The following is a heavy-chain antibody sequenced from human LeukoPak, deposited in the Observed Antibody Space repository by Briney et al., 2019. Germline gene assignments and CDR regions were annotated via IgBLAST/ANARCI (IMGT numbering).Heavy chain of an antibody. J-gene: IGHJ5*02. D-gene: IGHD3-16*02. CDR1: GYTFTTYT. Sequence: AASVKVSCKASGYTFTTYTMNWVRQAPGQGLEWMGWINTNTGNPTYAQGFTGRFVFSVDTSVSTAYLQIDSLKAEDTAVYYCARAHSRYGELSSPLPWGQGTLVTVSS. CDR3: ARAHSRYGELSSPLP. V-gene: IGHV7-4-1*01. CDR2: INTNTGNP.